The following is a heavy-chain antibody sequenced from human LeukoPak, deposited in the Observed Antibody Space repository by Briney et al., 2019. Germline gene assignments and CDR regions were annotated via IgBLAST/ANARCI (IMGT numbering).Heavy chain of an antibody. CDR2: ISGSGGST. D-gene: IGHD4-17*01. Sequence: GGSLRLSCAASGFTFSSYAMSWVRQAPGKGLEWVSAISGSGGSTYYADSVKGRFTISRDNSKNSLSLQMNSLRDDDTAVYYCVRMDGDYPYWGQGTVVTVSS. J-gene: IGHJ4*02. CDR1: GFTFSSYA. V-gene: IGHV3-23*01. CDR3: VRMDGDYPY.